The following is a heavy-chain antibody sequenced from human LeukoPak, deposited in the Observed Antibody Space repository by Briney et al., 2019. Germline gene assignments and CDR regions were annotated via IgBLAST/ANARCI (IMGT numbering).Heavy chain of an antibody. CDR1: GFTFSSYA. J-gene: IGHJ4*02. V-gene: IGHV3-64*01. CDR3: ARVNYYGSGSYWSYDF. D-gene: IGHD3-10*01. CDR2: ISNNGGST. Sequence: PGGALRLSCAASGFTFSSYAMHWVRPAPGKGLEYVSAISNNGGSTHYANSVKGRFTISRDNSKNTLYLQMGSLRARDMAVYYCARVNYYGSGSYWSYDFWGQGTLVTVSS.